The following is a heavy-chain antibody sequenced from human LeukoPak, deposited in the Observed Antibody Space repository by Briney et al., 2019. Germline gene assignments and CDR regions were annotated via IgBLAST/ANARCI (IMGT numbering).Heavy chain of an antibody. CDR2: IRYDGSKK. CDR3: AKDARGYSYGWRDYSDY. D-gene: IGHD5-18*01. CDR1: GISFSSYG. V-gene: IGHV3-30*02. J-gene: IGHJ4*02. Sequence: GGSLRLSCAASGISFSSYGMHWVRQAPGKGLEWVAFIRYDGSKKYYADSVKGRFTVSRDNYKNTLYLQMNSLRAEDTAVYYCAKDARGYSYGWRDYSDYWGQGTLVTVSS.